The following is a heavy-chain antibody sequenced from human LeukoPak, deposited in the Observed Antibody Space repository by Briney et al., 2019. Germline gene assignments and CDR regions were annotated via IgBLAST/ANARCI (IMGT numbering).Heavy chain of an antibody. CDR1: GFTFSSYS. D-gene: IGHD3-22*01. Sequence: GGSLRLSCAASGFTFSSYSMNWVRQAPGKGLEWVSYITSSSSTIYYADSVKGRFTISRDNAKNSLYLQMNSLRAEDTAVYYCARGYDSSGYYPDYWGQGTLVTVSS. V-gene: IGHV3-48*01. CDR2: ITSSSSTI. CDR3: ARGYDSSGYYPDY. J-gene: IGHJ4*02.